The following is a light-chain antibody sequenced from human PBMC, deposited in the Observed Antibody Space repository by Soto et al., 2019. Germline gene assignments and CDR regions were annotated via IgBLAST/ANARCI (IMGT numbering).Light chain of an antibody. CDR1: KLGNKY. J-gene: IGLJ2*01. Sequence: SYELTQPPSVSVSPGQTAVITCSGDKLGNKYASWYQQKPGQSPVLVIYQDAKRPSGIPERFSGSNSGNTATLTISGTQVIDEADYYCQAWDSSTVVFGGGTQLTVL. V-gene: IGLV3-1*01. CDR2: QDA. CDR3: QAWDSSTVV.